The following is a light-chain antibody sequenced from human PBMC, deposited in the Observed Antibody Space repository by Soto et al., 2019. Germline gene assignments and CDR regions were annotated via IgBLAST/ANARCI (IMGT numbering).Light chain of an antibody. J-gene: IGKJ1*01. V-gene: IGKV3-15*01. CDR3: QQYDSWPSWT. CDR2: GAS. Sequence: EIVMTQSPATLSVSPGERATLSCRASQSISIHLAWYQQQPGQGPRLLIYGASTRDTGTPARFSGSGSGTEFTLTISSLQSEEFEVSYCQQYDSWPSWTFGQGTKVEIK. CDR1: QSISIH.